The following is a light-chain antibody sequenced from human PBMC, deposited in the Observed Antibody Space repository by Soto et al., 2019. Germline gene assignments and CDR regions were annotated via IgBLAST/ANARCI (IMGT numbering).Light chain of an antibody. V-gene: IGKV3-20*01. CDR3: QQYGSSPPWT. CDR1: QSVSSSY. Sequence: EIVLTQSPCTLSLSPGERATLSCWASQSVSSSYLAWYQQKPGQAPRLLIYGASSRATGIPDRFGGGGSGTDFTLTISRLEPEDFAVYFCQQYGSSPPWTFGQGTKVDIK. J-gene: IGKJ1*01. CDR2: GAS.